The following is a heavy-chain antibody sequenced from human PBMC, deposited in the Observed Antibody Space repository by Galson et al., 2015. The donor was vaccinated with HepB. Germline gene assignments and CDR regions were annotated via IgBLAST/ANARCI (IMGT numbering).Heavy chain of an antibody. J-gene: IGHJ4*02. CDR3: ARALGPTTCFDY. Sequence: SLRLSCAASGFTFSDYYMGWVRQAPGKGLEWVSYISTSGTNAYYADSVKGRFTFSRDSAKNSLYLQMNSLRAEDTAFYYCARALGPTTCFDYWGQGTLVTVSS. CDR2: ISTSGTNA. V-gene: IGHV3-11*01. D-gene: IGHD1-26*01. CDR1: GFTFSDYY.